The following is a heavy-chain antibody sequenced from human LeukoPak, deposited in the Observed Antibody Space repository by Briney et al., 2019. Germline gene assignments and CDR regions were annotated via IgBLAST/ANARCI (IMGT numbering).Heavy chain of an antibody. CDR2: TRNKANSYTT. CDR1: GFTFSGHY. V-gene: IGHV3-72*01. J-gene: IGHJ4*02. CDR3: AREIWFGEGFDY. D-gene: IGHD3-10*01. Sequence: GGSLRLSCAASGFTFSGHYMDWVRQAPGKGLEWVGRTRNKANSYTTEYAASVKGRFTISRDDSKNSLYLQMNSLKTEDTAVYYCAREIWFGEGFDYWGQGTLVTVSS.